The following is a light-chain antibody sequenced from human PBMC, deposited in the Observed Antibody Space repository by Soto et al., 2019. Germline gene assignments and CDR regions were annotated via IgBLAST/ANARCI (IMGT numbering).Light chain of an antibody. CDR3: QQYGSSPWM. J-gene: IGKJ1*01. V-gene: IGKV3-20*01. Sequence: EIVLTQSPGTLSLSPGERAALSCRASQSVNNDYLAWYHQKPGRAPRLVIYGASKRATGIPDRFSGSGSGTDFTLTICRLEPEDFAVYYCQQYGSSPWMFGQGTNVEIK. CDR2: GAS. CDR1: QSVNNDY.